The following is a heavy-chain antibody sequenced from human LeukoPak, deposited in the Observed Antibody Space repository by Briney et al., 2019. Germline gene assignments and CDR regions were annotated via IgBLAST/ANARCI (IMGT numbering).Heavy chain of an antibody. CDR2: IWYDEINK. J-gene: IGHJ6*02. D-gene: IGHD2-15*01. Sequence: IWYDEINKYYAASVKGRFTISRDNSKNTLYLQMNSLRAEDTAVCYCAKAVHSPTPDLVDHGMDVWGQGTTVTVSS. CDR3: AKAVHSPTPDLVDHGMDV. V-gene: IGHV3-33*06.